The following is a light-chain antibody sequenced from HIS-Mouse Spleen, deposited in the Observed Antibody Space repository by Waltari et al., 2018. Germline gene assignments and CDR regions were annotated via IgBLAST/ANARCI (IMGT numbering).Light chain of an antibody. Sequence: QSALTQPASVSGSPGQSITISCTGTSSHVGRYNLVSWYQQHPGKAPKLMIYEGSKRPSGVSNRFSGSKSGNTASLTISGLQAEDEADYYCCSYAGSRVFGGGTKLTVL. CDR2: EGS. CDR3: CSYAGSRV. J-gene: IGLJ3*02. V-gene: IGLV2-23*01. CDR1: SSHVGRYNL.